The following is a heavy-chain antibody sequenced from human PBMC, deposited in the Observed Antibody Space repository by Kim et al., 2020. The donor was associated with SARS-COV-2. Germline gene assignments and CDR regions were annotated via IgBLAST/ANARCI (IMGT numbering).Heavy chain of an antibody. J-gene: IGHJ6*02. CDR1: GGSISSGSYY. V-gene: IGHV4-61*02. Sequence: SETLSLTCTVSGGSISSGSYYWSWIRQPAGKGLEWIGRIYTSGSTNYNPSLKSRVTISVDTSKNQFSLKLSSVTAADTAVYYCARDQGSPSGSYGYYYGMDVWGQGTTVTVSS. D-gene: IGHD1-26*01. CDR3: ARDQGSPSGSYGYYYGMDV. CDR2: IYTSGST.